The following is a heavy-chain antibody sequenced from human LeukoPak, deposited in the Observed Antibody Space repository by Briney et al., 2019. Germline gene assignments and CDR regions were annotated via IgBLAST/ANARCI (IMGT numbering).Heavy chain of an antibody. Sequence: GGSLRLSCAASGFTFSNYAMSWGRQAPGKGLERVSSISGSGSFTYYADSVKGRFTISRDNSKNTLFLQMNSLRAEDTAVYYCARGFDLWGRGTLVTVSS. D-gene: IGHD3-9*01. CDR2: ISGSGSFT. V-gene: IGHV3-23*01. CDR3: ARGFDL. J-gene: IGHJ2*01. CDR1: GFTFSNYA.